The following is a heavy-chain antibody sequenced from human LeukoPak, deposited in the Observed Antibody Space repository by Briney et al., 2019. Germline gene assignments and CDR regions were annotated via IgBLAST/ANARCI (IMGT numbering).Heavy chain of an antibody. Sequence: GGSLRLSWAASGFTFSTYGMHWVRQAPGKGLEWVSAITGTADNTYYADSVKGRFSISRDNSKNTVYLQLNSLRAEDTAVYYCARTRGWPYYFNYWGQGTLVTVSS. V-gene: IGHV3-23*01. D-gene: IGHD6-19*01. CDR2: ITGTADNT. CDR3: ARTRGWPYYFNY. CDR1: GFTFSTYG. J-gene: IGHJ4*02.